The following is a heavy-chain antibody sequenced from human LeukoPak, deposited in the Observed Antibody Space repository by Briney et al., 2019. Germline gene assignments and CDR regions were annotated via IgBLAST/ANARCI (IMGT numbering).Heavy chain of an antibody. CDR2: VYNSGST. Sequence: SETLSLTCTVSGGSISSYYWSWIRQPPGKRLEWIGYVYNSGSTNYNPSLKSRVTISIDTSKNQFSLKLSSVTAADTAVYYCARGRRLFMIFGGSFDPWGQGTLVTVSS. CDR3: ARGRRLFMIFGGSFDP. CDR1: GGSISSYY. J-gene: IGHJ5*02. D-gene: IGHD3/OR15-3a*01. V-gene: IGHV4-59*01.